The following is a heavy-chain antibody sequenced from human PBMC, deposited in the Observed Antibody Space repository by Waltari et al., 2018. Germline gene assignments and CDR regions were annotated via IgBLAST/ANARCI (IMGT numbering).Heavy chain of an antibody. CDR3: ARVTDSSGWYWDQYGMDV. J-gene: IGHJ6*02. D-gene: IGHD6-19*01. V-gene: IGHV6-1*01. CDR1: GDSVSSNSAA. Sequence: QVQLQQSGPGLVKPSQTLSLTCAISGDSVSSNSAAWNWIRQSPSRGLEWLGRTYYRSKWYNDYAVSVKSRITINPDTSKNQFSLQLNSVTPEDTAVYYCARVTDSSGWYWDQYGMDVWGQGTTVTVSS. CDR2: TYYRSKWYN.